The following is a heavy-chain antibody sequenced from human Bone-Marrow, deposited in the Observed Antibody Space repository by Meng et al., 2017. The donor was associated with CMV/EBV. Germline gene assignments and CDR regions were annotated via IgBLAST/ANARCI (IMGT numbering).Heavy chain of an antibody. J-gene: IGHJ6*01. CDR2: IYYSGST. CDR3: ARGPRIDNVTPPPLYYYYGMDV. V-gene: IGHV4-59*01. Sequence: SETLSLTCTVSGGSISSYYWSWIRQPPGKGLEWIGYIYYSGSTNYNPSLKSRVTISVDTSKNQFSLKLSSVTAADTAAYYCARGPRIDNVTPPPLYYYYGMDVWGQGTMVTVYS. D-gene: IGHD1-26*01. CDR1: GGSISSYY.